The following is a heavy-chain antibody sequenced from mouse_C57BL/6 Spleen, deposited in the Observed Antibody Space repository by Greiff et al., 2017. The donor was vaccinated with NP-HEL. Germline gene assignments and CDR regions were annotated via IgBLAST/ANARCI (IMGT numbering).Heavy chain of an antibody. D-gene: IGHD2-5*01. J-gene: IGHJ4*01. CDR3: ARAFYDSNYPIGMDY. CDR1: GYTFTDHT. Sequence: VKLMESDAELVKPGASVKISCKVSGYTFTDHTIHWMKQRPEQGLEWIGYIYPRDGSTKYNEKFKGKATLTADKSSSTAYMQLNSLTSEDSAVYFGARAFYDSNYPIGMDYWGQGTSVTVSS. V-gene: IGHV1-78*01. CDR2: IYPRDGST.